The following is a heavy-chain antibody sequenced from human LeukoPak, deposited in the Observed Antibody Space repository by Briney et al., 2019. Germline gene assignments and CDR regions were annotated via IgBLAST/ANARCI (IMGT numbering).Heavy chain of an antibody. D-gene: IGHD3-16*01. V-gene: IGHV1-2*06. CDR3: ASLGASDYVWGKWWYFDY. CDR2: INPNIGGR. CDR1: GYTFTGYY. Sequence: ASVKVSCKASGYTFTGYYMHCVPQAPGQGLEGMGRINPNIGGRNYAQKFQGRVTMTRDTSISTAYMEMSRLISDDTAVYYCASLGASDYVWGKWWYFDYWGQGTLVTVSS. J-gene: IGHJ4*02.